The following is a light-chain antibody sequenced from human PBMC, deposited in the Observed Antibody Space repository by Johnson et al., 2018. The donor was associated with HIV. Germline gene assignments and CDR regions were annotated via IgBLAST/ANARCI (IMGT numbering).Light chain of an antibody. CDR1: SSNIGNNY. V-gene: IGLV1-51*02. CDR3: GTWDSSLSAHYG. Sequence: QSVLTQPPSVSAAPGQKVTISCSGSSSNIGNNYVSWYQQLPGTAPKLLIYEKNKRPSGIPDRFSASKSGTSATLGITGLQTGDEADYYCGTWDSSLSAHYGFGSGTKVTVL. J-gene: IGLJ1*01. CDR2: EKN.